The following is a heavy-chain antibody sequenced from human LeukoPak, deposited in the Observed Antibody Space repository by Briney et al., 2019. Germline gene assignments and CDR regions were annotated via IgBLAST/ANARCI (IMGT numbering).Heavy chain of an antibody. CDR1: GGSISSYY. Sequence: PSETLSLTCTVSGGSISSYYWSWIRQPAGKGLEWIGRIYTSGSTNYNPSLKSRVTMSVDTSKNQFSLKLSSVTAADTAMYYCAHGSCSSTTCLPRYWGLGTLVTVSS. CDR3: AHGSCSSTTCLPRY. J-gene: IGHJ4*02. V-gene: IGHV4-4*07. D-gene: IGHD2-2*03. CDR2: IYTSGST.